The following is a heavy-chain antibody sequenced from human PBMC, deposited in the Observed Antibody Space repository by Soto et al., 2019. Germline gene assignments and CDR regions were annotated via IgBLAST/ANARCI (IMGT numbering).Heavy chain of an antibody. D-gene: IGHD3-22*01. CDR1: GFTFSTYF. Sequence: PGGSLRLSCAASGFTFSTYFMKWVRQAPGKGVEWVSSMSTNSYYIYYADSVKGRFTISRDNAKNSLYLQMNSLRVEDTAVYYCARLSSGSIDYWGQGTLVTVSS. J-gene: IGHJ4*02. CDR2: MSTNSYYI. CDR3: ARLSSGSIDY. V-gene: IGHV3-21*01.